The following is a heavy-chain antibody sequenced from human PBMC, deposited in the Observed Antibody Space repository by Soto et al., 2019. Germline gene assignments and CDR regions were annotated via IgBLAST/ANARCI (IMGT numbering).Heavy chain of an antibody. CDR3: VRGNSYGPATSDYYYMDV. D-gene: IGHD5-18*01. CDR2: IIPILGIA. Sequence: SVKVSCKASGGTFSSYTISWVRQAPGQGLEWMGRIIPILGIANYAQKFQGRVTITADKSTSTAYMELSSLRSEDTAVYYCVRGNSYGPATSDYYYMDVWGKGTTVTVSS. J-gene: IGHJ6*03. V-gene: IGHV1-69*02. CDR1: GGTFSSYT.